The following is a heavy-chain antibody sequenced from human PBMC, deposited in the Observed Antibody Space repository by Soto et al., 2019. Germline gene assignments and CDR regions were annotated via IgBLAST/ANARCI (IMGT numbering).Heavy chain of an antibody. V-gene: IGHV3-23*01. J-gene: IGHJ4*02. CDR1: GFTFTNYA. D-gene: IGHD4-17*01. Sequence: QPGGSLRLSCAASGFTFTNYAMTWARQAPGKGLEWVSSLLRSGSTTYYADSVKGRFTISSDISANSLYLQMDSLRAEDTAVYYCAKDAVSGDGIWLLDSWGQGTVVTVSS. CDR3: AKDAVSGDGIWLLDS. CDR2: LLRSGSTT.